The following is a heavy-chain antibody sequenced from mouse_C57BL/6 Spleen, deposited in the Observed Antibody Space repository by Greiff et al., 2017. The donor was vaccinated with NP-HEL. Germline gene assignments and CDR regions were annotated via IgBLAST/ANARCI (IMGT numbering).Heavy chain of an antibody. CDR1: GYTFTSYN. D-gene: IGHD1-1*01. J-gene: IGHJ4*01. CDR2: IYPGNGDT. V-gene: IGHV1-12*01. CDR3: ALITTVVATENAMDD. Sequence: LQQSGAELVRPGASVKMSCKASGYTFTSYNMHWVKQTPRQGLEWIGAIYPGNGDTSYNQKFKGKATLTVDKSSSTAYMQLSSLTSEDSAVYFCALITTVVATENAMDDWGQGTSVTVSS.